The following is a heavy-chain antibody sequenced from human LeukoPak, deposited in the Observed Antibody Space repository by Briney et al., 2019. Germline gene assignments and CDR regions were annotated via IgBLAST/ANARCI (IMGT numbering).Heavy chain of an antibody. CDR2: ISSSGDRT. Sequence: PPGGSLRLSCAASGFTFSTYAMSWVRQAPGKGLEWVSSISSSGDRTFYADSVKDRFTISRDNSENTLYLQMSRLRAEDTAVYYCAKDRPNYHESNGHHHRPNGDYWGQGTLVTVSS. J-gene: IGHJ4*02. CDR3: AKDRPNYHESNGHHHRPNGDY. D-gene: IGHD3-22*01. CDR1: GFTFSTYA. V-gene: IGHV3-23*01.